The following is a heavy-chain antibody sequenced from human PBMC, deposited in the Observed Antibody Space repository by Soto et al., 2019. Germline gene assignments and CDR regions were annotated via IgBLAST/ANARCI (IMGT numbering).Heavy chain of an antibody. D-gene: IGHD1-26*01. Sequence: EVQLVESGGGLVRPGGSLTLSCAASGFTFSDSPIHWVRQASGRGLEWVGRIRDKANTYATAYDASVKGRFTFSRDDSKDTAYLQMNNLKTEDSAVYYFALKWGDVPDHWGQGTLVTVSS. CDR3: ALKWGDVPDH. CDR1: GFTFSDSP. CDR2: IRDKANTYAT. V-gene: IGHV3-73*02. J-gene: IGHJ5*02.